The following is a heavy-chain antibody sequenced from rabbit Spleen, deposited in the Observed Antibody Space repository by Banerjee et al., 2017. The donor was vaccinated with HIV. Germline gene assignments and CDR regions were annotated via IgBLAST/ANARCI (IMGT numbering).Heavy chain of an antibody. D-gene: IGHD4-1*01. CDR3: ARDSGTSFSSYGMDL. CDR2: IDFHSGGS. V-gene: IGHV1S40*01. Sequence: SLEESGGDLVKPGASLTLTCTASGFSFSSDYDMCWVRQAPGKGLDLIACIDFHSGGSYYASWAKGRFTISKASSTKVTLQMTSLTAVDTATYFCARDSGTSFSSYGMDLWGQGTLVTVS. CDR1: GFSFSSDYD. J-gene: IGHJ6*01.